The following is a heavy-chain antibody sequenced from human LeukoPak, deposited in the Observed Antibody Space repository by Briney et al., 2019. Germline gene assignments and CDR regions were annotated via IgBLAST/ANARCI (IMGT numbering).Heavy chain of an antibody. CDR2: ISAYSGNT. Sequence: ASVKVSCKASGYTFTSYGITWMRQAPGQGLEWVGWISAYSGNTNYAQKLQGRATMTTDTSTSTAYMELWSLRSDDTAVYYCARDDGSGYYLRYFQHWGQGSLVTVSS. CDR1: GYTFTSYG. V-gene: IGHV1-18*01. J-gene: IGHJ1*01. CDR3: ARDDGSGYYLRYFQH. D-gene: IGHD3-22*01.